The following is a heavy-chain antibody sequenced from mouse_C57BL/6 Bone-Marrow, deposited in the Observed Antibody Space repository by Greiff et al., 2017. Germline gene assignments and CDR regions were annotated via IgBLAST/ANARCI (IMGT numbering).Heavy chain of an antibody. D-gene: IGHD1-1*01. CDR1: GFTFSDYY. CDR3: ARSAGSSYTGLAY. Sequence: EVQLQESGGGLVQPGGSLKLSCAASGFTFSDYYMYWVRQTPEKRLEWVAYISNGGGSTYYPDNVKGRFTISRDNAKNTLYLQMSRLKSEDTAMYYCARSAGSSYTGLAYWGQGTLVTVSA. J-gene: IGHJ3*01. CDR2: ISNGGGST. V-gene: IGHV5-12*01.